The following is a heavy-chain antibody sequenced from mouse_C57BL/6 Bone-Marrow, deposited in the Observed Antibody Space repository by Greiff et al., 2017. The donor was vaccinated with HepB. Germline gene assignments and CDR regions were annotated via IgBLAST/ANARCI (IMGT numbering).Heavy chain of an antibody. J-gene: IGHJ3*01. Sequence: EVQLVESGPGLVKPSQSLSLTCSVTGYSITSGYYWNWIRQFPGNKLEWMGYISYDGSNNYNPSLKNRISITRDTSKNQFFLKLNSVTTEDTATYYCPIYYDYDGWFAYWGQGTLVTVSA. CDR1: GYSITSGYY. CDR2: ISYDGSN. D-gene: IGHD2-4*01. V-gene: IGHV3-6*01. CDR3: PIYYDYDGWFAY.